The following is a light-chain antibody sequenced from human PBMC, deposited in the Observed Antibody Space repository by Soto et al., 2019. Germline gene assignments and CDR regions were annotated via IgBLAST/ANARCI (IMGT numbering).Light chain of an antibody. V-gene: IGKV3D-15*01. CDR3: QQYNSWPLT. Sequence: EVVMTQSPATLSVSPGERVTFSCRASQSVSSDLAWYQQKPGQAPRLVIYDIFTRATGVQTRISGSGSGTEFTLTIRSLQSEDFAVYYCQQYNSWPLTFGGGTKVDIK. J-gene: IGKJ4*01. CDR1: QSVSSD. CDR2: DIF.